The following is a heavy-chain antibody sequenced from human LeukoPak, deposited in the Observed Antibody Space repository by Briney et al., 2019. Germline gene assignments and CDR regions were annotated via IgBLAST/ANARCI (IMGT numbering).Heavy chain of an antibody. CDR2: ISYDGSNK. CDR3: ARDYYGSGSGIDY. CDR1: GFTFSSYA. Sequence: PGGSLRLSCAASGFTFSSYAMHWVPQAPGKGLEWVPVISYDGSNKYYADSVKGRFTISRDNSKNTLFLQMNSLRAEDTAVYYCARDYYGSGSGIDYWGQGTLVTVSS. J-gene: IGHJ4*02. D-gene: IGHD3-10*01. V-gene: IGHV3-30-3*01.